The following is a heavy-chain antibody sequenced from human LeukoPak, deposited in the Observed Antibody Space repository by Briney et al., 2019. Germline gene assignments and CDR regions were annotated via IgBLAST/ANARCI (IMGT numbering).Heavy chain of an antibody. J-gene: IGHJ4*02. CDR1: GFTFSSYG. Sequence: GGSLRLSCAASGFTFSSYGMHWVRQAPGKGLEWVAFIRYDGSNKYYADSVKGRFTISRDNSKNTLYLQMNSLRAEDTAVYYCAKREYALVPAAIRPFDYWGQGTLVTVSS. D-gene: IGHD2-2*02. V-gene: IGHV3-30*02. CDR3: AKREYALVPAAIRPFDY. CDR2: IRYDGSNK.